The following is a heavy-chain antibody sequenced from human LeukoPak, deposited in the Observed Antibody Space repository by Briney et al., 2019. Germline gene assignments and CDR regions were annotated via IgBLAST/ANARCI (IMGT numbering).Heavy chain of an antibody. J-gene: IGHJ4*02. CDR1: GYTFTSYY. V-gene: IGHV1-46*01. CDR2: IDPSGGST. Sequence: ASVKVSCKASGYTFTSYYIHWVRQAPGQGLEWMGIIDPSGGSTTHAQKFQGRVTMTRDTSTSTVYMELSSLRSEDTAVYYCVRESGGHPATSEDYWGQGTLVTVSS. D-gene: IGHD4-23*01. CDR3: VRESGGHPATSEDY.